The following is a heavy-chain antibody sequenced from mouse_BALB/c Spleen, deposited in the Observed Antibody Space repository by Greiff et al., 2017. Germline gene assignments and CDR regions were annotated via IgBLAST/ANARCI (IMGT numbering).Heavy chain of an antibody. J-gene: IGHJ4*01. V-gene: IGHV8-12*01. CDR3: ARGEGGLPYDYAMDY. D-gene: IGHD2-4*01. Sequence: QVTLKVSGPGILQPSQTLSLTCSFSGFSLSTSGMGVSWIRQPSGKGLEWLAHIYWDDDKRYNPSLKSRLTISKDTSRNQVFLKITSVDTADTATYYCARGEGGLPYDYAMDYWGQGTSVTVSS. CDR1: GFSLSTSGMG. CDR2: IYWDDDK.